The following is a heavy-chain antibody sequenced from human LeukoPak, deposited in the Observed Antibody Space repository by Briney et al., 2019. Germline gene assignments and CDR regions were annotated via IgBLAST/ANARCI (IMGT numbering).Heavy chain of an antibody. J-gene: IGHJ6*03. CDR1: GYTFTGYY. CDR2: INPNSGGT. CDR3: ARARYDYGDYRDYYYYYMDV. D-gene: IGHD4-17*01. Sequence: ASVKVSCKASGYTFTGYYMHWVRQAPGQGLEWMGWINPNSGGTNYAQKFQGRVTMTRDTSISTAYMELSRLRSDDTAVYYCARARYDYGDYRDYYYYYMDVWGKGTTVTVSS. V-gene: IGHV1-2*02.